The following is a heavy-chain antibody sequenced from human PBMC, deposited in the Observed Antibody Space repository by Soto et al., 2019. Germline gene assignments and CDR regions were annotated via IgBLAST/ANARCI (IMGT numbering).Heavy chain of an antibody. D-gene: IGHD3-16*01. Sequence: PGGSLRLSCAASGFTFSSYWMSWVRQAPGKGLEWVANIKQDGSEKYYVDSVKGRFTISRDNAKNSLYLQMNSLRAEDTAVYYCASLYRHSQLGYGMDLWGQGTTVTVSS. CDR2: IKQDGSEK. V-gene: IGHV3-7*01. CDR3: ASLYRHSQLGYGMDL. J-gene: IGHJ6*02. CDR1: GFTFSSYW.